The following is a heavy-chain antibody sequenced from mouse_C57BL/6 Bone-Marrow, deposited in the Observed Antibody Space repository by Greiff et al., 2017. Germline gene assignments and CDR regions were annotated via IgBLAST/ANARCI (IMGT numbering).Heavy chain of an antibody. D-gene: IGHD4-1*01. CDR3: ARDWDGWYFDV. CDR2: INYDGSST. J-gene: IGHJ1*03. Sequence: EVMLVESEGGLVQPGSSMKLSCTASGFTFSDYYMAWVRQVPEKGLEWVANINYDGSSTYYLDSLKSRFIFSRDNAKNILYMQMSSLKSEDTATYYCARDWDGWYFDVWGTGTTVTVSS. CDR1: GFTFSDYY. V-gene: IGHV5-16*01.